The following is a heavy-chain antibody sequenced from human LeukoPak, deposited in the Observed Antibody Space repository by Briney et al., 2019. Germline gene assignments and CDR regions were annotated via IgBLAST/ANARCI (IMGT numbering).Heavy chain of an antibody. V-gene: IGHV4-59*01. CDR1: GDSIRSYY. CDR2: MYYSGKS. D-gene: IGHD3-10*01. CDR3: AGSHGSGRYFDY. Sequence: PSETLSLTCTVSGDSIRSYYWSWIRQPPGKGLEWIGYMYYSGKSDYNPTLKSRVTLSVDTSRNQFSLKMSSVTAADTAVYYCAGSHGSGRYFDYWGQGTLVTVSS. J-gene: IGHJ4*02.